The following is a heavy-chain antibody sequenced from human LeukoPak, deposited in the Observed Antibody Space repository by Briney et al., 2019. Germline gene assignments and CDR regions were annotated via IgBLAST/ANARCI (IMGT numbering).Heavy chain of an antibody. J-gene: IGHJ4*02. CDR1: GFTVSSNY. Sequence: SGGSLRLSCAASGFTVSSNYMSWVRQAPGKGLEWVSVIYSGGSTYYADSVKGRFTISRDNSKNTLYLQMNSLRAEDTAVYYCARDPRYGGNSGGFYWGQGTLVTVSS. CDR3: ARDPRYGGNSGGFY. D-gene: IGHD4-23*01. V-gene: IGHV3-66*02. CDR2: IYSGGST.